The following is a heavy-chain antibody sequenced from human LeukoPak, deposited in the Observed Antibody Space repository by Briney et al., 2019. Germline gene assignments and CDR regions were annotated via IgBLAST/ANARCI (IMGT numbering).Heavy chain of an antibody. CDR3: TRDAVAGMTYYYYYGMDV. CDR2: IRSKAYGGTT. D-gene: IGHD6-19*01. Sequence: GGSLRLSCTASGFTFGDYAMSWVRQAPGKGLEWVGFIRSKAYGGTTEYAASVKGRFTISRDDSKSIACLQMNSLKTEDTAVYYCTRDAVAGMTYYYYYGMDVWGQGTTVTVSS. CDR1: GFTFGDYA. J-gene: IGHJ6*02. V-gene: IGHV3-49*04.